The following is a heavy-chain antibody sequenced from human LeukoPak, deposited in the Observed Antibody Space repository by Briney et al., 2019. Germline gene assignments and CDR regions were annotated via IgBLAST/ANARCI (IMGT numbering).Heavy chain of an antibody. Sequence: PSETLSLTWSVSGSSINSNGYYWAWIRQPPGKRPEWIGSIFYSGSTHYNPSLQSRITISADTSKGQFSLKLSSVTAADTAVYYCARQGVGATDFWGQGSLVTVSS. CDR3: ARQGVGATDF. D-gene: IGHD1-26*01. J-gene: IGHJ4*02. CDR2: IFYSGST. CDR1: GSSINSNGYY. V-gene: IGHV4-39*01.